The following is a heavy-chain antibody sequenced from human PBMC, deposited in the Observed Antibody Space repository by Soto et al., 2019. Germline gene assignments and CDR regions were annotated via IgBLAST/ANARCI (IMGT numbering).Heavy chain of an antibody. V-gene: IGHV3-33*05. CDR2: VSYDGTKT. CDR3: ARELRSYSGAYSDH. J-gene: IGHJ4*02. D-gene: IGHD1-26*01. CDR1: GFTFKNYG. Sequence: GGSLRLSCVGSGFTFKNYGMHWVRQAPGKGLEWLAVVSYDGTKTMYTDSVKGRISISRDNARNTLSLQMDSLTAEDTALYYCARELRSYSGAYSDHWGQGTPVTVSS.